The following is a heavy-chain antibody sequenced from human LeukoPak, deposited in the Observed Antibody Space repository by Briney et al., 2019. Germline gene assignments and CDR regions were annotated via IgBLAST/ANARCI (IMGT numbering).Heavy chain of an antibody. J-gene: IGHJ5*02. CDR2: IYTSGST. Sequence: SETLSLTCTVSGGSISSYYWSWIRQPPGEGLERIGYIYTSGSTNYNPSLKSRVTISVDTSKNQFSLKLSSVTAADTAVYYCARQESVEVWFDPWGQGTLVTVSS. D-gene: IGHD3-10*01. V-gene: IGHV4-4*09. CDR1: GGSISSYY. CDR3: ARQESVEVWFDP.